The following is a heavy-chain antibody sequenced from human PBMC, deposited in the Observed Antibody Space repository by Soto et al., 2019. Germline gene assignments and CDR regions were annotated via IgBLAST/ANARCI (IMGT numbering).Heavy chain of an antibody. Sequence: GASVKVSCKASGYTFTSYGISWVRQAPGQGLEWMGWVSAYNGNTNYAQKLQGRVTMTTDTSTSTAYMELRSLRSDDTAVYYCARDLPDYYDSSGWPSIDYWGQGTLVTVSS. D-gene: IGHD3-22*01. CDR2: VSAYNGNT. CDR3: ARDLPDYYDSSGWPSIDY. V-gene: IGHV1-18*01. CDR1: GYTFTSYG. J-gene: IGHJ4*02.